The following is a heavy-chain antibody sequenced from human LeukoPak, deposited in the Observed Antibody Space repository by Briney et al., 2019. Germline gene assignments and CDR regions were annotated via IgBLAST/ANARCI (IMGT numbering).Heavy chain of an antibody. J-gene: IGHJ3*02. Sequence: ASVKVSCKASGYTFTGYYMHWVRQAPGQGLEWMGWINPNRGGTNYARKFQGRVTMTRDTSISTAYMELSRLRSDDTAVYYCAIEYYYGSGGGWGAFDIWGQGTMVTVSS. CDR2: INPNRGGT. CDR1: GYTFTGYY. V-gene: IGHV1-2*02. D-gene: IGHD3-10*01. CDR3: AIEYYYGSGGGWGAFDI.